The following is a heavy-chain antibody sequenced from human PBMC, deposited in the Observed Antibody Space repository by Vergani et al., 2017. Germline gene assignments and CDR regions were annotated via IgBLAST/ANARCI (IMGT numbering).Heavy chain of an antibody. CDR3: ASGVRDQTGSNWFDP. Sequence: QVQLQESGPGLVKPSETLSLTCTVSGGSISSYYWSWIRQPPGKGLEWIGYIYYSGSTNYNPSLKSRVTMTTDTSTSTAYMELRSLRSDDTAVYYCASGVRDQTGSNWFDPWGQGTLVTVSS. V-gene: IGHV4-59*01. J-gene: IGHJ5*02. CDR2: IYYSGST. CDR1: GGSISSYY. D-gene: IGHD3-10*01.